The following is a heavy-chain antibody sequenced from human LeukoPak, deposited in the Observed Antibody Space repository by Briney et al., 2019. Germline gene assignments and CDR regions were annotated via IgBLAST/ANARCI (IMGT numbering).Heavy chain of an antibody. Sequence: PSETLSLTCTVSGGSISSGDYYWSWIRQPPGKGLEWIGYIYYSGSTYYNPSLKSRVTISVDTSKNQFSLKLSSVTAADTAVYYCARENYGDYGYFRHWGQGTLVTVSS. CDR2: IYYSGST. CDR3: ARENYGDYGYFRH. D-gene: IGHD4-17*01. CDR1: GGSISSGDYY. V-gene: IGHV4-30-4*01. J-gene: IGHJ1*01.